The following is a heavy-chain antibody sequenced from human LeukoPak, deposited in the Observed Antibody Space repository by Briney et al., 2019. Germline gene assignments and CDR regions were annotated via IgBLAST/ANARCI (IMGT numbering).Heavy chain of an antibody. J-gene: IGHJ4*02. V-gene: IGHV4-34*01. CDR3: ARNSWYYYDSSGYYMAEIPLDY. CDR1: GGSFSGYY. CDR2: INHSGST. Sequence: PSETLSLTCAVYGGSFSGYYWSWIRQPPGKGLEWIGEINHSGSTNYNPSLKSRVTISVDTSKNQFSLKLSSVTAADTAVYYCARNSWYYYDSSGYYMAEIPLDYWGQGTLVTVSS. D-gene: IGHD3-22*01.